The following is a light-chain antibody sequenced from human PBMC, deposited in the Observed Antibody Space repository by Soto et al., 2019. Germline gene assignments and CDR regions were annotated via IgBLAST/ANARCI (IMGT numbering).Light chain of an antibody. J-gene: IGLJ1*01. V-gene: IGLV1-51*01. Sequence: QSVLTQPPSVSAAPGQKVTISCSGTTSNVANNFVSWYQQFPGKAPKLLIYDDIRRPSGIPDRFSASKSGTSAKLGITGLQTGDEADYYCGSWDSSLTANVFGTGTKVT. CDR2: DDI. CDR1: TSNVANNF. CDR3: GSWDSSLTANV.